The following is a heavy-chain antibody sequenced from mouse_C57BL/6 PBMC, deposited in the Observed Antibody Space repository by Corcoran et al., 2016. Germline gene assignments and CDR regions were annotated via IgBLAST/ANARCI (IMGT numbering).Heavy chain of an antibody. V-gene: IGHV9-3*01. CDR1: GYTFTTYG. D-gene: IGHD4-1*01. J-gene: IGHJ1*03. CDR2: INTYSGVP. Sequence: QIQLVQSGPELKKPGETVKISCKASGYTFTTYGMSWVKQAPGKGLKWMGWINTYSGVPTYADDFKGRFAFSLETSASTAYLQINNLENEDTATYVCASGTTGTKYFDVWGTGTTVTVSS. CDR3: ASGTTGTKYFDV.